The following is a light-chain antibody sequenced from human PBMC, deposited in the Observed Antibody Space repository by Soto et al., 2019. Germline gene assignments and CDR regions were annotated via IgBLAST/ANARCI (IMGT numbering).Light chain of an antibody. CDR1: QSVASY. CDR3: QQRSNWPLT. V-gene: IGKV3-11*01. CDR2: DAS. J-gene: IGKJ1*01. Sequence: EIVLTQSPATLSLSPGEGATLSCRASQSVASYLAWYQQKPGQAPRLLIYDASNRATGIPTRFSGSGSGTDFTLTISSLEPEDSAVSYCQQRSNWPLTFGQGTKVDIK.